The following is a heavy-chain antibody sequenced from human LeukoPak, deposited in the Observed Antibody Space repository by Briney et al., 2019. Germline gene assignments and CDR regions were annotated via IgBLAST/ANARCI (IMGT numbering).Heavy chain of an antibody. CDR2: ISGSGGST. V-gene: IGHV3-23*01. Sequence: PGGSLRLSXAASGFTFSSYAMSWVRQAPGKGLEWVSAISGSGGSTYYADSVKGRFAISRDNSKNTLYLQMNSLRAEDTAVYYCAAPEGYYGSGTRYYYYMDVWGKGTTVTVSS. CDR1: GFTFSSYA. CDR3: AAPEGYYGSGTRYYYYMDV. J-gene: IGHJ6*03. D-gene: IGHD3-10*01.